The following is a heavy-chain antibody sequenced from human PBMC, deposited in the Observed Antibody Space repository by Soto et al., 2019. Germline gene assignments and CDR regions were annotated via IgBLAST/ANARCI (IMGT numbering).Heavy chain of an antibody. CDR2: IYYSGST. Sequence: QVQLQESGPGLVKPSETLSLTCTVSGGSISSYYWSWIRQPPGKGLEWIGYIYYSGSTNYNPSLXSXAXIXXDTSKTQFSLKLSSVTAADTAVYYCARRYGYAFDIWGQGTMVTVSS. V-gene: IGHV4-59*01. CDR1: GGSISSYY. CDR3: ARRYGYAFDI. D-gene: IGHD4-17*01. J-gene: IGHJ3*02.